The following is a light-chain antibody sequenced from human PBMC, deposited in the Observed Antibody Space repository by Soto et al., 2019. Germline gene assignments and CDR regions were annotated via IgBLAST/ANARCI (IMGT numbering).Light chain of an antibody. J-gene: IGKJ3*01. CDR3: QQYGSSFT. CDR1: QSVSSSY. CDR2: GTS. Sequence: EIVLTQSPGTLSLSPGERATLSCRASQSVSSSYLAWYQQKSGQPPRLLIYGTSSRATGIPDRFSGSGSGTDFTLTISRLEPDDFAVYYCQQYGSSFTFGPGTKVDIK. V-gene: IGKV3-20*01.